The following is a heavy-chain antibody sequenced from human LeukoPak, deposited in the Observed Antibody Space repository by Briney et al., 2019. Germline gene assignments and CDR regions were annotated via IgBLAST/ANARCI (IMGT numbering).Heavy chain of an antibody. CDR1: GYTFTSYA. V-gene: IGHV1-3*01. Sequence: ASVKVSCKASGYTFTSYAMHWVRQAPGQRLEWMGWINAGNGNTKYSQKFQGRVTITRDTSASTAYMELSSLRSEDTAVYYCARATPMVVVAATDYFDYWGQGTLVTVSS. CDR2: INAGNGNT. D-gene: IGHD2-15*01. J-gene: IGHJ4*02. CDR3: ARATPMVVVAATDYFDY.